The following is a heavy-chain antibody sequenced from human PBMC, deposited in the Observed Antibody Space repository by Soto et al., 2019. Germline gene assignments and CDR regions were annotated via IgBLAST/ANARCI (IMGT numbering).Heavy chain of an antibody. V-gene: IGHV3-72*01. CDR2: SRATPQGYST. D-gene: IGHD3-22*01. J-gene: IGHJ4*02. CDR3: VRATYFSDSSGYTRCLDY. Sequence: GRSMRLSCAGSGFNLSDHSLDWVRPAPGKGLERVGRSRATPQGYSTAYAASVKGRSTTSRDESKNSAYLQMNSLKTEDTAVYYCVRATYFSDSSGYTRCLDYWGQGTLVTVSS. CDR1: GFNLSDHS.